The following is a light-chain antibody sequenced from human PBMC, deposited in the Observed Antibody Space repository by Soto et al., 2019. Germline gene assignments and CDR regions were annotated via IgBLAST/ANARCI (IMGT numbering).Light chain of an antibody. CDR3: CSYAGSYSYA. Sequence: QSALTQPASVSGSPGQSITISCTGTTSDLGGYNYVSWYQQHPGKAPKLMIYEVSNRPSGVPDRFSGSKSGSTASLTISGLQAEDEADYYCCSYAGSYSYAFATGTKLTVL. CDR2: EVS. CDR1: TSDLGGYNY. V-gene: IGLV2-14*01. J-gene: IGLJ1*01.